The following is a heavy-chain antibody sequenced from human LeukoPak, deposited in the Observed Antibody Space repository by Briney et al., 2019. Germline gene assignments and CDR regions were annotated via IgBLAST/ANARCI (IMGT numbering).Heavy chain of an antibody. Sequence: GGSLRLSCAASGFTFSSYAMHWVRQAPGKGLEWVAVISYDGSNKYYADSVKGRFTISRDNSKNTLYLQMNSLRAEDTAVYYCARGGGYDFWSGYYSYWGQGTLVTVSS. CDR3: ARGGGYDFWSGYYSY. V-gene: IGHV3-30-3*01. CDR2: ISYDGSNK. J-gene: IGHJ4*02. CDR1: GFTFSSYA. D-gene: IGHD3-3*01.